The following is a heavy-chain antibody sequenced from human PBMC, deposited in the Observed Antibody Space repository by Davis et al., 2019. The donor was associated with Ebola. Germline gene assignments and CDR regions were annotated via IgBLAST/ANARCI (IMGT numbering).Heavy chain of an antibody. Sequence: GESLKISCAVSGFTLSDQYMDWVRQAPGKGLEWIGRSRDRAKGYTTEYAVSVKGRFTISRDDSQNSLYLQMNSLKTEDTAVYYCSRDSRKYSFDYWGQGILVTVSS. V-gene: IGHV3-72*01. D-gene: IGHD5-18*01. CDR3: SRDSRKYSFDY. CDR2: SRDRAKGYTT. J-gene: IGHJ4*02. CDR1: GFTLSDQY.